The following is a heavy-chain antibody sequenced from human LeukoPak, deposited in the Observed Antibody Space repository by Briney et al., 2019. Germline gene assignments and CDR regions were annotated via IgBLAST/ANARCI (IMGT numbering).Heavy chain of an antibody. CDR3: ERAQLYPGDSSGYYAFDI. CDR2: ISAYNGNT. CDR1: GYTFTSYG. D-gene: IGHD3-22*01. J-gene: IGHJ3*02. Sequence: ASVKVSCKASGYTFTSYGISGVRQAPGQGLEWRGLISAYNGNTNYAQKLQGRVTMTTDTSKSTAYMELRSLRSDDTDVYYCERAQLYPGDSSGYYAFDIWGQGTMVTVSS. V-gene: IGHV1-18*01.